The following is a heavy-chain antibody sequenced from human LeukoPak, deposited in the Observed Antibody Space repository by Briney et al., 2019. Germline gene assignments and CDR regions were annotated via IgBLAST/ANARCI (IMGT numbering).Heavy chain of an antibody. D-gene: IGHD1-14*01. CDR1: GYTFTDEY. J-gene: IGHJ4*02. V-gene: IGHV1-2*02. CDR2: MHPNTGDT. CDR3: VRHLTDPTSGDY. Sequence: ASVKVSCKTSGYTFTDEYIHWVRQAPGHGLECMWWMHPNTGDTVYVQKFQGRVSFTRDTSISIAYMELHRLRSDDTAVYYCVRHLTDPTSGDYWGQGTLVTVSS.